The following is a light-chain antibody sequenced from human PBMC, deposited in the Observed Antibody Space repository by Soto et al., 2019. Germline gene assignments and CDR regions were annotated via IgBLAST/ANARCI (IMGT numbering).Light chain of an antibody. CDR1: SSNIGSNY. CDR2: RSN. V-gene: IGLV1-47*01. CDR3: AAWDDSLSGPV. Sequence: QSVLTQPPSASGTPGQRVTISCSGSSSNIGSNYVYWYQQLPGTAPKLLIYRSNRRPSGVPDRFSGSKSGTSASLAISGLRSEDEADYYCAAWDDSLSGPVFGGGTKLTV. J-gene: IGLJ3*02.